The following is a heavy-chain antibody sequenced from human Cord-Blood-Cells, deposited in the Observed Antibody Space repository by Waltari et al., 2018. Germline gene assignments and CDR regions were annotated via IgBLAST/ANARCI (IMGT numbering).Heavy chain of an antibody. J-gene: IGHJ4*02. Sequence: VHGGGSLRLSCAPSGFTFSSYAMSWVRQAPGKGLEWVSAISGSGGSTYYADSVKGRFTISRDNSKNTLYLQMNSLRAEDTAVYYCAKGTCGGDCYSGALDWGQGTLVTVSS. D-gene: IGHD2-21*01. CDR2: ISGSGGST. CDR1: GFTFSSYA. CDR3: AKGTCGGDCYSGALD. V-gene: IGHV3-23*01.